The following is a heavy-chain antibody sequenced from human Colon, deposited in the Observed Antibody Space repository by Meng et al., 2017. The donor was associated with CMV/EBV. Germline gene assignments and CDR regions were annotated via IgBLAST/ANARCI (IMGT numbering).Heavy chain of an antibody. Sequence: GESLKISCAASGFTFSRYWMSWVRQAPGKGLEWVAIISHDGATKNYAESVKGRFSISRDNLQNTVTVQMNSLRGGDTALYYCARGSNSSLDPWGQGTLVTVSS. CDR2: ISHDGATK. J-gene: IGHJ5*02. D-gene: IGHD4-11*01. V-gene: IGHV3-30*03. CDR1: GFTFSRYW. CDR3: ARGSNSSLDP.